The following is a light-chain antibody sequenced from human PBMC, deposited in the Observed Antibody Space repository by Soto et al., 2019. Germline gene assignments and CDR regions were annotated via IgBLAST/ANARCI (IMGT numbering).Light chain of an antibody. CDR2: DAS. CDR1: QGVDIY. CDR3: QQRKHWPPLT. Sequence: ETVLTQSPATLSLSPGERATLSCRASQGVDIYLAWYQQKPGQAPRLLIYDASNRATGIPARFSGSGSGTDFTLTISSLEPEDFALYYCQQRKHWPPLTFGQGTRLEIK. V-gene: IGKV3-11*01. J-gene: IGKJ5*01.